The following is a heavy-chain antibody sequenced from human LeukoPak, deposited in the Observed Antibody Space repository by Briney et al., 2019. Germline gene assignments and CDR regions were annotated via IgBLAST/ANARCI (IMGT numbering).Heavy chain of an antibody. V-gene: IGHV3-30*18. J-gene: IGHJ4*02. D-gene: IGHD6-13*01. CDR3: AKDTRRYSSPTYFDY. CDR1: GFTFTSYS. Sequence: PGGSLRLSCAASGFTFTSYSMNWVRQAPGKGLEWVAVISYDGSNKYYADSVKGRFTISRDNSKNTLYLQMNSLRAEDTAVYYCAKDTRRYSSPTYFDYWGQGTLVTVSS. CDR2: ISYDGSNK.